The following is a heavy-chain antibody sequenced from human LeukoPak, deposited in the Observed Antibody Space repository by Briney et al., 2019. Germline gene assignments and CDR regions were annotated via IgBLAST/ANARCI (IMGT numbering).Heavy chain of an antibody. Sequence: GGSLRLSCAASGFTFSSYGMHWVRQAPGKGLEWVAAISYDGSNKYYADSVKGRFTISRDNSKNTLYLQMNSLRAEDTAVYYCAKGFVAVAGKGIKPFDYWGQGTLVTVSS. CDR3: AKGFVAVAGKGIKPFDY. J-gene: IGHJ4*02. V-gene: IGHV3-30*18. CDR1: GFTFSSYG. D-gene: IGHD6-19*01. CDR2: ISYDGSNK.